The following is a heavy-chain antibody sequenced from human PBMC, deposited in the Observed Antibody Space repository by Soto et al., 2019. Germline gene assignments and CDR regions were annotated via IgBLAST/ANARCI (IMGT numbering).Heavy chain of an antibody. D-gene: IGHD6-19*01. J-gene: IGHJ4*02. CDR1: GFTFSGAA. CDR2: IRSKFNSYAT. Sequence: EVQLVESGGGLVQPGGSLKLSCAASGFTFSGAAMHWVRQASGKGLEWVGRIRSKFNSYATEYAASVKGRFTISRDDSKNTAYPQMNSLKTEDTAVYYCTRRAYTSGWPFDYWGQGTLGTVSS. V-gene: IGHV3-73*01. CDR3: TRRAYTSGWPFDY.